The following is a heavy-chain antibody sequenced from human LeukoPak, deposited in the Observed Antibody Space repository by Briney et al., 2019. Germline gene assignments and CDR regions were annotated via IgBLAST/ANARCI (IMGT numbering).Heavy chain of an antibody. Sequence: GGSLRLSCAASGFTFSSYSMNWVRQAPGKGLEWVSSISSSSSYIYYADSVKGRFTISRDNAKNSLYLQMNSLRAEDTAVYYCAKDGYSSSWYYENWGQGTLVTVSS. V-gene: IGHV3-21*04. D-gene: IGHD6-13*01. CDR2: ISSSSSYI. CDR1: GFTFSSYS. CDR3: AKDGYSSSWYYEN. J-gene: IGHJ4*02.